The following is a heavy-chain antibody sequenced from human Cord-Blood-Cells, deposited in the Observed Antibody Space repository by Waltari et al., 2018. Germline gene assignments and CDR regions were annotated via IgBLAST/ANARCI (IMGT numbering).Heavy chain of an antibody. CDR3: ARRGYCSGGSCYGLYYFDY. V-gene: IGHV4-39*01. CDR2: IYYRGST. D-gene: IGHD2-15*01. CDR1: RGSISSSSYY. Sequence: QLQLQESGPGLVKPSETLSLTCTVSRGSISSSSYYCGWIRHPPGKGLEWIGSIYYRGSTYYNPSLKSRVTISVDTSKNQFSLKLSSVTAADTAVYYCARRGYCSGGSCYGLYYFDYWGQGTLVTVSS. J-gene: IGHJ4*02.